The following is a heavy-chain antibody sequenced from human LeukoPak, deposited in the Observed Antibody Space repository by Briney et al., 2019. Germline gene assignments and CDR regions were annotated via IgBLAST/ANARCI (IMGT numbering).Heavy chain of an antibody. CDR3: ARSIMTTLDY. CDR1: GYSFTNHW. J-gene: IGHJ4*02. V-gene: IGHV5-51*01. Sequence: GESLKIPCKGSGYSFTNHWIGWVRQMSGKGLEWMGIIYPGDSDTRYSPSFQGQVTISADKSISTAYLQWSSLKASDTAMYYCARSIMTTLDYWGQGALVTVSS. D-gene: IGHD4-17*01. CDR2: IYPGDSDT.